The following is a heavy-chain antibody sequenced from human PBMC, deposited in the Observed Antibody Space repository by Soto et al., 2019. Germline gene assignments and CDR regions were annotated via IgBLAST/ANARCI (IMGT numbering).Heavy chain of an antibody. Sequence: PGESLKISCKGSGYSLTSYWISWVRQMPGKGLEWMGRIDPSDSYTNYSPSFQGHVTISADKSISTAYLQWSSLKASDTAMYYCARRGSSSYYYYYYGMDVWGQGTTVTVSS. J-gene: IGHJ6*02. CDR2: IDPSDSYT. D-gene: IGHD6-13*01. CDR1: GYSLTSYW. CDR3: ARRGSSSYYYYYYGMDV. V-gene: IGHV5-10-1*01.